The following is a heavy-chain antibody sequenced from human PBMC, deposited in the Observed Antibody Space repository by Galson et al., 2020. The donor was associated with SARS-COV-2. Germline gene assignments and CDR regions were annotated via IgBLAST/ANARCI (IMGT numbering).Heavy chain of an antibody. J-gene: IGHJ6*02. CDR3: ARQGDILTGYPEDYYDMDV. Sequence: SETLSLTCTVSGGSLSSSSYYWGWIRQPPGKGLEWLGSIYYSGSTYYNPSLKSRVTISVDTSKNQFSLKLSSVTAADTAVYYCARQGDILTGYPEDYYDMDVWGQGTTVTVSS. CDR1: GGSLSSSSYY. V-gene: IGHV4-39*01. D-gene: IGHD3-9*01. CDR2: IYYSGST.